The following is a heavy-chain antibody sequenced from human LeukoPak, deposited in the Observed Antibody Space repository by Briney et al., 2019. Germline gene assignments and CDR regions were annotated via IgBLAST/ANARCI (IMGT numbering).Heavy chain of an antibody. CDR3: ARDLGQLNFDY. D-gene: IGHD1-1*01. Sequence: ASVKVSCKASGYTFTGYYMHWVRQAPGQGLEWMGWINPNSGGTNYAQNFQGRVTMTRDTSISTAYMELSRLRSDDTAVYYCARDLGQLNFDYWGQGTLVTVSS. CDR1: GYTFTGYY. CDR2: INPNSGGT. J-gene: IGHJ4*02. V-gene: IGHV1-2*02.